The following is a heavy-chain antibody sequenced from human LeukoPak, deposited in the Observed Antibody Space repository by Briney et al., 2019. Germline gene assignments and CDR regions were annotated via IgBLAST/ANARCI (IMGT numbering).Heavy chain of an antibody. CDR2: IYYSGST. CDR1: GGSIRSSSYY. D-gene: IGHD6-19*01. J-gene: IGHJ4*02. CDR3: ARQVVAVAGTGYFDY. V-gene: IGHV4-39*01. Sequence: SETLSLTCTVSGGSIRSSSYYWGWMRQPPGKGLEWIGSIYYSGSTYDNASLKSRGTISVDTSKNQFSLKLNSVTAADTAVYFCARQVVAVAGTGYFDYWGQGTLVTVSS.